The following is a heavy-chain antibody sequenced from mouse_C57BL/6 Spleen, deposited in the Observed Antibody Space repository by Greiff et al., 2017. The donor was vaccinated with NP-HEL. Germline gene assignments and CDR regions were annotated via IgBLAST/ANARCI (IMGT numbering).Heavy chain of an antibody. CDR1: GYTFTSYG. Sequence: VQLQQSGAELARPGASVKLSCKASGYTFTSYGISWVKQRTGQGLEWIGEIYPRSGNTYYNEKFKGKATLTADKSSSTAYMELRSLTSEDSAVYFCARRRDYYGSSPWYFDVWGTGTTVTVSS. CDR3: ARRRDYYGSSPWYFDV. CDR2: IYPRSGNT. J-gene: IGHJ1*03. V-gene: IGHV1-81*01. D-gene: IGHD1-1*01.